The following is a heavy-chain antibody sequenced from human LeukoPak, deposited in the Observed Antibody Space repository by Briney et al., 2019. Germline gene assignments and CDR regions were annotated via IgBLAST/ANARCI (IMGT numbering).Heavy chain of an antibody. J-gene: IGHJ1*01. V-gene: IGHV3-74*01. CDR3: ARAPSEIGGYYPEYFRH. CDR1: GFTFSTYW. CDR2: IKSDGGT. Sequence: GGSLRLSCAASGFTFSTYWMHWVRQAPGKGLVWVSRIKSDGGTNYADSVKGRFTISRGNAKKTVSLQMNSLRPEDTGVYYCARAPSEIGGYYPEYFRHWGQGTLVTVSS. D-gene: IGHD3-22*01.